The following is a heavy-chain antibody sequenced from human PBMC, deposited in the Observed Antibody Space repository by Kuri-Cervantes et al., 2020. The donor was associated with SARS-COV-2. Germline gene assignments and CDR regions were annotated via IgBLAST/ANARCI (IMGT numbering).Heavy chain of an antibody. CDR3: ARQVVKGKFDY. D-gene: IGHD3-22*01. CDR1: GYTFTSYD. J-gene: IGHJ4*02. CDR2: IIPIFGTA. Sequence: SVKVSCKASGYTFTSYDINWVRQAPGQGLEWMGGIIPIFGTANYAQKFQGRVTITADESTSTAYMELSSLRSEDTAVYYCARQVVKGKFDYWGQGTLVTVSS. V-gene: IGHV1-69*13.